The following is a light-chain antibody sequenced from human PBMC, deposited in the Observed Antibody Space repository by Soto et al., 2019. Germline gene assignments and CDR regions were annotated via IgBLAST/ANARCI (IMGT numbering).Light chain of an antibody. CDR1: HSVGGN. J-gene: IGKJ2*01. V-gene: IGKV3-15*01. Sequence: EIVMTQSPATLSVSPGERVTLSCRATHSVGGNLAWYQQTPGQAPRLLIYVASTRATGIPARFSGSGSGTECTLTISSLQSEDFAVYFCQQYNNWPPYTFGQGTKLEIK. CDR2: VAS. CDR3: QQYNNWPPYT.